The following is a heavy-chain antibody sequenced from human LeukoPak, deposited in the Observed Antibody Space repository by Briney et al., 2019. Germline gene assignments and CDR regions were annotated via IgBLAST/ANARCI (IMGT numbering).Heavy chain of an antibody. J-gene: IGHJ4*02. CDR3: ARGKRYRIFDY. V-gene: IGHV4-30-4*08. CDR1: GGSISSGDYS. D-gene: IGHD5-18*01. Sequence: PSETLSLTCTVSGGSISSGDYSWSWIRQPPGKGLEWIGYIYYSGSTYYNPSLKSRVTISVDTSKNQFSLKLSSVTAADTAVYYCARGKRYRIFDYWGQGTLVTVSS. CDR2: IYYSGST.